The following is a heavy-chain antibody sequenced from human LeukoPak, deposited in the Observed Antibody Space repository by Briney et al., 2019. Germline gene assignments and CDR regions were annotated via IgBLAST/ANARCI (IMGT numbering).Heavy chain of an antibody. J-gene: IGHJ6*03. CDR1: GFTLSSYS. D-gene: IGHD4-17*01. V-gene: IGHV3-21*01. CDR3: ARVYGADDYYYYYYMDV. CDR2: ISSSSSYI. Sequence: GGSLRLSCAASGFTLSSYSMNWVRQAPGKGLEWVSSISSSSSYIYYADSVKGRFTISRDNAKNSLYLQMNSLRAEDTAVYYCARVYGADDYYYYYYMDVWGKGTTVTVSS.